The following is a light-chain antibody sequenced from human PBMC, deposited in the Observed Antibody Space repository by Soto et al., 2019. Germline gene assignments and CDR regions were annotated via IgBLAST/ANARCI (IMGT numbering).Light chain of an antibody. J-gene: IGLJ2*01. CDR2: DVS. Sequence: QSALTQPASVSGSPGQSITISCTGTSSDVGKYNYVSWYQQHPAKAPKLMIFDVSNRPSGVSNRFSGSKSGNTASLTISGLQAEDEAEYYCSSYTGSSIKTVVFGGGTKLTVL. CDR3: SSYTGSSIKTVV. CDR1: SSDVGKYNY. V-gene: IGLV2-14*01.